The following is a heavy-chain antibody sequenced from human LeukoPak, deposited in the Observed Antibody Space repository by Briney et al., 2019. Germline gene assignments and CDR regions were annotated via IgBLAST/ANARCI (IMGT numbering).Heavy chain of an antibody. J-gene: IGHJ5*02. D-gene: IGHD3-22*01. CDR1: GFTFTNSA. Sequence: TSVKVSCKASGFTFTNSAMQLVRQARGQRLEWIGWIVVGSGNTNYAQKFQERVTITRDMSTSTAYMELSSLRSEDTAVYYCAADPYRTYYYDSSGYYPPRTAGFDPWGQGTLVTVSS. V-gene: IGHV1-58*02. CDR2: IVVGSGNT. CDR3: AADPYRTYYYDSSGYYPPRTAGFDP.